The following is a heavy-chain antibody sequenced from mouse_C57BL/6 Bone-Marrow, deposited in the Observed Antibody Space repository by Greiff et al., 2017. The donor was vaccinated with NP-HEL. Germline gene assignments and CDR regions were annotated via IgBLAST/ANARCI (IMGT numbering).Heavy chain of an antibody. Sequence: DVKLVESGGDLVKPGGSPKLSCAASGFTFSSYGMSWVRQTPDKRLEWVATISSGGSYTYYPDSVKGRFTISRDNAKNTLYLQMSSLKSEDTAMYYCASLPHYWGQGTTLTVSS. J-gene: IGHJ2*01. V-gene: IGHV5-6*02. CDR3: ASLPHY. CDR1: GFTFSSYG. CDR2: ISSGGSYT. D-gene: IGHD2-1*01.